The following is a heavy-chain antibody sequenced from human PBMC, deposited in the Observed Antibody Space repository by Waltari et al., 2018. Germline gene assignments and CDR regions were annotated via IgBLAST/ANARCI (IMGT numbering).Heavy chain of an antibody. CDR3: SRRWAQGPDY. D-gene: IGHD4-17*01. V-gene: IGHV1-69*08. CDR2: IIPSCGTE. J-gene: IGHJ4*02. CDR1: GGTFSSYA. Sequence: QVQLVQSGAEVKKPGSSVKVSCKASGGTFSSYAISWVRQDPGQGLEWMGSIIPSCGTENYAKKFQGRVTITADKSTSTAYMELSSLRSEDTAVYYCSRRWAQGPDYWGQGTLVTVSS.